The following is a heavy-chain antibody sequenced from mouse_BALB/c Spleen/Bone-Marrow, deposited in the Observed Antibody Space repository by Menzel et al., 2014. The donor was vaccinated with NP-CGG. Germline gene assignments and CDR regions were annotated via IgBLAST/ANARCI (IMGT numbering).Heavy chain of an antibody. CDR2: ISDGGSYT. CDR3: ANWAY. Sequence: DVMLVESGGGLVKPGGSLKLPCAASGFTFSDYYMYWVRQTPEKRLEWVATISDGGSYTYYPDSVKGRFTISRDNAKNNLYLQMSSLKSEDTAMYYCANWAYWGQGTLVTVSA. D-gene: IGHD4-1*01. CDR1: GFTFSDYY. V-gene: IGHV5-4*02. J-gene: IGHJ3*01.